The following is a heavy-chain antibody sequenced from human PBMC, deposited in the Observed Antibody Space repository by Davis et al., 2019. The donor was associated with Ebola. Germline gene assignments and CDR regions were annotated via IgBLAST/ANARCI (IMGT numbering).Heavy chain of an antibody. CDR1: GGSISSYY. J-gene: IGHJ4*02. Sequence: SETLSLTCTVSGGSISSYYWSWIRQPPGKGLEWIGYIYHSGNTYYNPSLKSRVTMSVDTSKNQFSLKLSSVTAADTAVYYCARDGSGSYLPFDSWGQGTLVTVSA. CDR3: ARDGSGSYLPFDS. CDR2: IYHSGNT. V-gene: IGHV4-59*12. D-gene: IGHD1-26*01.